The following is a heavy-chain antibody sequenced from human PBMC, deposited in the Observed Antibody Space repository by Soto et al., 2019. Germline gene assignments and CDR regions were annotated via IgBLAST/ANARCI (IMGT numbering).Heavy chain of an antibody. CDR1: GDSFTGFW. D-gene: IGHD6-19*01. CDR3: ARQHPLDSRVWYT. V-gene: IGHV5-51*01. CDR2: IYPRDSDT. Sequence: GESLKISCKVSGDSFTGFWIGWVRQMPGKGLEWLGSIYPRDSDTRYSPSFQGQVTVSADKSLSTAYLQWNSLQASDTAIYYCARQHPLDSRVWYTWGQGTLVTVSS. J-gene: IGHJ4*02.